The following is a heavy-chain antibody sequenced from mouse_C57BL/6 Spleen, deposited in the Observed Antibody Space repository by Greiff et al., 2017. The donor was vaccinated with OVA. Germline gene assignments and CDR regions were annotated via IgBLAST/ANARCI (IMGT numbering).Heavy chain of an antibody. D-gene: IGHD2-4*01. V-gene: IGHV5-9-1*02. CDR3: TRKGDYYDYDDY. CDR1: GFTFSSYA. CDR2: ISSGGDYI. Sequence: EVKLVESGEGLVKPGGSLKLSCAASGFTFSSYAMSWVRQTPEKRLEWVAYISSGGDYIYYADTVKGRFTISRDTARNTLYLQMSSLMSDDTAMYYCTRKGDYYDYDDYWGQGTLVTVSA. J-gene: IGHJ3*01.